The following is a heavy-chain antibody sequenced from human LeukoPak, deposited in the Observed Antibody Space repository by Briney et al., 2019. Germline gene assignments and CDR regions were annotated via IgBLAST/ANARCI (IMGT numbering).Heavy chain of an antibody. CDR3: ARDRCSSTSCNNRGWFDP. D-gene: IGHD2-2*01. J-gene: IGHJ5*02. CDR1: GFTFNSYW. CDR2: INIDGSSK. V-gene: IGHV3-74*01. Sequence: PGGSLRLSCAASGFTFNSYWMHWVRQAPGKGLGWVSRINIDGSSKSYADSVQRRFPLSQDNAKNTLCLQLNSLRAEATAVYYCARDRCSSTSCNNRGWFDPWGQGTLVTVS.